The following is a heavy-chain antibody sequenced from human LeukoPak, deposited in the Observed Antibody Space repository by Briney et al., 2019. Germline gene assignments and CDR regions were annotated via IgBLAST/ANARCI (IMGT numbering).Heavy chain of an antibody. J-gene: IGHJ3*02. V-gene: IGHV4-34*01. CDR2: INHSGST. Sequence: SETLSLTCAVYGGSFSGYYWSWIRQPPGKGLEWIGEINHSGSTNYNPSLKSRVTISVDTSKNQFSLKLSSVTAADTAVYYCARGPTMIVVDRAFDIWGQGTMVTVPS. CDR3: ARGPTMIVVDRAFDI. CDR1: GGSFSGYY. D-gene: IGHD3-22*01.